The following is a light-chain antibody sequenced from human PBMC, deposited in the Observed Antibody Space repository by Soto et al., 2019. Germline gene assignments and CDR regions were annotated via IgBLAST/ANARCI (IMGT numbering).Light chain of an antibody. CDR3: QQYYSTPRT. Sequence: DIVMTQSPDSLAVSLGERATINCKSSQSVLYSSNNKNYLAWYQQKPGQPPKLLIYWASTQESGVPDRFSGSGSATDFTLTISSLQAEDVAVYYCQQYYSTPRTFGQGTKVEIK. J-gene: IGKJ1*01. V-gene: IGKV4-1*01. CDR2: WAS. CDR1: QSVLYSSNNKNY.